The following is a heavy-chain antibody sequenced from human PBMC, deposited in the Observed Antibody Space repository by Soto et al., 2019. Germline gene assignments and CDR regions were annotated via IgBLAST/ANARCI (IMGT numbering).Heavy chain of an antibody. CDR2: ISWNSGSI. CDR3: AKAPGARQYQLPNWFDP. V-gene: IGHV3-9*01. D-gene: IGHD2-2*01. CDR1: GFTCDDYA. Sequence: GGSLRLSCAASGFTCDDYAMHWVRQAPGKGLEWVSGISWNSGSIGYADSVKGRFTISRDNAKNSLYLQMNSLRAEDTALYYCAKAPGARQYQLPNWFDPWGQGTLVTVSS. J-gene: IGHJ5*02.